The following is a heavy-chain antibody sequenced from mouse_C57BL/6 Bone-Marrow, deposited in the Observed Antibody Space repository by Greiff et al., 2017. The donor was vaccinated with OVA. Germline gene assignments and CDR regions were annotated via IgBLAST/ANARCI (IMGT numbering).Heavy chain of an antibody. CDR3: AREDYDSAWFAY. D-gene: IGHD2-4*01. Sequence: EVKLMESGPGMVKPSQSLSLTCTVTGYSITSGYDWHWIRHFPGNKLEWMGYISYSGSTNYNPSLKSRISITHDTSKNHFFLKLNSVTTEDTATYYCAREDYDSAWFAYWGQGTLVTVSA. J-gene: IGHJ3*01. CDR2: ISYSGST. V-gene: IGHV3-1*01. CDR1: GYSITSGYD.